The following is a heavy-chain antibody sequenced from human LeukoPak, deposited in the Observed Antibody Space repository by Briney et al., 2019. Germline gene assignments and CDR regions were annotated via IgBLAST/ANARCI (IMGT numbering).Heavy chain of an antibody. V-gene: IGHV4-59*01. J-gene: IGHJ4*02. CDR2: IYYSGST. CDR1: GGSISSYY. D-gene: IGHD6-13*01. Sequence: SETLSLTCTVAGGSISSYYWSWVRQPPGKGLEWIGYIYYSGSTNYNPSLKSRVTISVDTSKNQFSLKLSSVTAADTAVYYCVAAVAGSYPPSDGWRQGTLVTVSS. CDR3: VAAVAGSYPPSDG.